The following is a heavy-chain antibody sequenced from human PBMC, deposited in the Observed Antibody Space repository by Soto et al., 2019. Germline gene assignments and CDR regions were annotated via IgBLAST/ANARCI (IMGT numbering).Heavy chain of an antibody. CDR3: ARDTIFGVVIAPLDV. D-gene: IGHD3-3*01. V-gene: IGHV1-2*02. J-gene: IGHJ6*02. CDR2: INPNSGGT. CDR1: GYTFTGYY. Sequence: VKVSCKASGYTFTGYYMHWVRQAPGQGLEWMGWINPNSGGTNYAQKFQGRVTMTRDTSISTAYMELSRLRSDDTAVYYCARDTIFGVVIAPLDVRGQGTTVTVS.